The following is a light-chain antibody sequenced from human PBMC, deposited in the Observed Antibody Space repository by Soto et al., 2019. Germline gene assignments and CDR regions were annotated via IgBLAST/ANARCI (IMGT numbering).Light chain of an antibody. CDR3: QQYASSPLT. CDR1: QSVGRNF. J-gene: IGKJ4*01. CDR2: GAS. V-gene: IGKV3-20*01. Sequence: EIVLTQSPGTLSGSPGERVALSCRASQSVGRNFLAWYQHKPGQAPRLLIHGASTRATGIPDRFSGSGSGTDFTLTISRLEPEDFAVFYCQQYASSPLTFGGGTKVETK.